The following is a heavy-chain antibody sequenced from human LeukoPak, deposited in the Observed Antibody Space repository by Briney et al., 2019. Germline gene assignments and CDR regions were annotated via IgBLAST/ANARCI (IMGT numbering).Heavy chain of an antibody. D-gene: IGHD5-18*01. CDR3: ARGRGGTAMVDYYYSMDV. CDR1: GYTFTSYD. J-gene: IGHJ6*03. CDR2: VNPNRGNT. V-gene: IGHV1-8*03. Sequence: ASVKVSCKASGYTFTSYDINWVRQATGQGLEGMGWVNPNRGNTGYAQKFQGRVTITRNTSISTAYMELSSLRFEDTAVYYCARGRGGTAMVDYYYSMDVWGKGTTVTVSS.